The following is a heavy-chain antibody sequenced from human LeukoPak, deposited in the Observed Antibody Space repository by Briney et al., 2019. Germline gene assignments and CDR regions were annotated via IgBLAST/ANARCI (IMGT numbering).Heavy chain of an antibody. Sequence: GGSLRLSCAASGFTFSSYAMSWVRQAPGKGLEWVSAISGSGGSTYYADSVKGRFTISRDNSKNTLYLQMNSLRAEDTAVYYCAKPAGAMTTVTYYFDYWGQGTLVTVSS. J-gene: IGHJ4*02. CDR3: AKPAGAMTTVTYYFDY. V-gene: IGHV3-23*01. CDR1: GFTFSSYA. D-gene: IGHD4-17*01. CDR2: ISGSGGST.